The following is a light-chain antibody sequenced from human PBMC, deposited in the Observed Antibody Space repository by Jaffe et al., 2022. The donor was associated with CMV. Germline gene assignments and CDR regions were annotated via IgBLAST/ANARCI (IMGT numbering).Light chain of an antibody. CDR2: KAS. CDR3: KQYNYFYMWT. Sequence: QMTQSPSTLSASVGDRVTITCRASQSVNNWLAWYQQKPGKVPKVLIYKASSLESGVPSRFSGGGSGTEFNLTISSLQPDDFATYYCKQYNYFYMWTFGPGTKVEIK. J-gene: IGKJ1*01. CDR1: QSVNNW. V-gene: IGKV1-5*03.